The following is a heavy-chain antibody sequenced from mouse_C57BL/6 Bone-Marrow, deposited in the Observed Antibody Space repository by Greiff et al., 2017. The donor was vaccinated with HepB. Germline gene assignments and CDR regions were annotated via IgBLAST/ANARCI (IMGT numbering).Heavy chain of an antibody. CDR1: GYTFTSYW. J-gene: IGHJ4*01. CDR3: AKTAQATGAMDY. CDR2: INPSSGYT. D-gene: IGHD3-2*02. Sequence: QVQLKQSGAELAKPGASVKLSCKASGYTFTSYWMHWVKQRPGQGLEWIGYINPSSGYTKYNQKFKDKATLTADKSSSTAYMQLSSLTYEDSAVYYCAKTAQATGAMDYWGQGTSVTVSS. V-gene: IGHV1-7*01.